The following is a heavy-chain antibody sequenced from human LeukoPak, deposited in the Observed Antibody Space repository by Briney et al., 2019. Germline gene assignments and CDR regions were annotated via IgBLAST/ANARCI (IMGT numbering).Heavy chain of an antibody. CDR3: ARLGREDILVVPAAQSFYYYYGMDV. D-gene: IGHD2-2*01. CDR1: GGSISSSSYY. CDR2: IYYSGST. V-gene: IGHV4-39*01. Sequence: SETLSLTCTVSGGSISSSSYYWGWIRQPPGKGLEWIGSIYYSGSTYYNPSLKSRVTISVDTSKNQFSLKLSSVTAADTAVYYCARLGREDILVVPAAQSFYYYYGMDVWGQGTTVTVSS. J-gene: IGHJ6*02.